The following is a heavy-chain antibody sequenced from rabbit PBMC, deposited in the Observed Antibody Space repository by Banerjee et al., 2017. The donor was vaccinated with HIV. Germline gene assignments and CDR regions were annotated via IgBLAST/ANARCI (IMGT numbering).Heavy chain of an antibody. J-gene: IGHJ4*01. CDR3: ARDLAGVIGWNFNL. CDR2: IDAGSSGTT. V-gene: IGHV1S45*01. D-gene: IGHD4-1*01. CDR1: GFSFNNKYV. Sequence: QEQLEESGGDLVKPEGSLTLTCTASGFSFNNKYVMCWVRQAPGKGLEWVACIDAGSSGTTYYATWAKGRFTISKTSWTTVTLQMTSLTAADTATYFCARDLAGVIGWNFNLWGQGTLVTVS.